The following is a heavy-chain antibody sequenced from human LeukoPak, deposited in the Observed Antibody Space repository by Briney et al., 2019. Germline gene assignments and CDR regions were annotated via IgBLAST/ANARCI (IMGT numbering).Heavy chain of an antibody. CDR3: ARGGKQWLVKGFDY. V-gene: IGHV4-30-2*01. Sequence: PSETLSLTCAVSGGSISSGGYSWSWIRQPPGKGLEWIGYIYHSGSTYYNPSLKSRVTISVDRSKNQFSLKLSSVTAADTAVYYCARGGKQWLVKGFDYWGQGTLVTVSS. CDR1: GGSISSGGYS. CDR2: IYHSGST. D-gene: IGHD6-19*01. J-gene: IGHJ4*02.